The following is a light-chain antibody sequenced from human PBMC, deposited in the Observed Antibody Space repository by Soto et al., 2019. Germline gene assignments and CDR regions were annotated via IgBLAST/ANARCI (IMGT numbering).Light chain of an antibody. CDR3: QQRYHLPVT. CDR2: DAS. Sequence: DIVLTQSPGTVSLSPGERASLSCMASQNVDTFLAGYQQKPGQPPRLLMYDASRRIIGVPARFSASGSGTEFTLTITSLEPQDVAVYYCQQRYHLPVTFGGGTRVDI. J-gene: IGKJ4*01. V-gene: IGKV3-11*01. CDR1: QNVDTF.